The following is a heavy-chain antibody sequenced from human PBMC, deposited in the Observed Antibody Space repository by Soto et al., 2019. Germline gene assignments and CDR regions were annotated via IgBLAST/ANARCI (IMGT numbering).Heavy chain of an antibody. D-gene: IGHD3-3*01. CDR3: AGVEGDFWSGPRNWFDP. CDR2: MDHSGST. CDR1: GGSISSSNW. V-gene: IGHV4-4*02. Sequence: QVQLQESGPGLVKPSGTLSLTCAVSGGSISSSNWWSWVRQPPGKGLEWIGEMDHSGSTNYNPSLKSLFSIPVDRSQNPFHLELRMVTAADTALYDCAGVEGDFWSGPRNWFDPWGQGTLVTVSS. J-gene: IGHJ5*02.